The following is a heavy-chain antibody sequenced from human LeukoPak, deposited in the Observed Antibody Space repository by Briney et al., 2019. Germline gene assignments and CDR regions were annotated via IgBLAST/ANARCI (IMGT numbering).Heavy chain of an antibody. CDR1: GFDFHNYM. CDR3: ASTYGSGSYLHS. D-gene: IGHD3-10*01. CDR2: ISWNGDTI. Sequence: GGSLRLSCAASGFDFHNYMMHCVRQAPGKGLEWVSEISWNGDTIGYADSVKGRFLISRDNARRSLYLQMNSLRLEDTAFYYCASTYGSGSYLHSWGQGTLVTVSS. V-gene: IGHV3-9*01. J-gene: IGHJ4*02.